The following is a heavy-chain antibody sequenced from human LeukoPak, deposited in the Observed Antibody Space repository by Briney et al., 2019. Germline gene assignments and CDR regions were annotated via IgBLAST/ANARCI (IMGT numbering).Heavy chain of an antibody. CDR3: ARGRPSASLDP. CDR2: INHSGST. CDR1: GGSFSGYY. D-gene: IGHD1-1*01. V-gene: IGHV4-34*01. J-gene: IGHJ5*02. Sequence: SETLSLTCAVYGGSFSGYYWSWIRQPPGKGLEWIGEINHSGSTNYNPSLKSRVTISVDTAKNQFSLKLSSVIAADTAVYYCARGRPSASLDPWGQGTLVTVSS.